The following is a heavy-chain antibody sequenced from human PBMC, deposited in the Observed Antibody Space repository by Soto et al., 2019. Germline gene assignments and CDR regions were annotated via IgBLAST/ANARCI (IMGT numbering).Heavy chain of an antibody. J-gene: IGHJ5*02. CDR2: INHSGST. V-gene: IGHV4-34*01. Sequence: SETLSVTRAVHGGSFSGYYWSWIRQPLGKGLEWIGEINHSGSTNYNPPLKSRVTISVDTSKNQFSLKLSSVTAADTAVYYCARGRYCSGGSCYSGWCDPWGQGTLVTVSS. CDR1: GGSFSGYY. CDR3: ARGRYCSGGSCYSGWCDP. D-gene: IGHD2-15*01.